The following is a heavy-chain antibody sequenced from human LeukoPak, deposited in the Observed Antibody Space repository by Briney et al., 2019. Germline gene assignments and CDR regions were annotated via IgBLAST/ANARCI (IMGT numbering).Heavy chain of an antibody. J-gene: IGHJ4*02. CDR2: IYYSGST. CDR1: GGSFSGYY. D-gene: IGHD2-15*01. Sequence: SETLSLTCAVYGGSFSGYYWSWIRQPPGKGLEWIGYIYYSGSTNYNPSLKSRVTISLDTSKNQFSLKLSSVTAADTAVYYCARHGGYCSGVSCYHYWGQGTLVTVSS. V-gene: IGHV4-59*08. CDR3: ARHGGYCSGVSCYHY.